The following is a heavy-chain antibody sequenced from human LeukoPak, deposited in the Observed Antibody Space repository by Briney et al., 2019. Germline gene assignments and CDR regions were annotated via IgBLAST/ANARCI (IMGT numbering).Heavy chain of an antibody. V-gene: IGHV1-2*02. CDR2: INPNSGGT. J-gene: IGHJ5*02. CDR1: GYTFTGYY. CDR3: ARARRDRSYRSWFDP. D-gene: IGHD1-26*01. Sequence: ASVKVSCKASGYTFTGYYMHWVRQAPGQGLEWMGWINPNSGGTNYAQKFQGRVTMTRDTSISTAYMELSRLRSEDTAVYYCARARRDRSYRSWFDPWGQGTLVTVSS.